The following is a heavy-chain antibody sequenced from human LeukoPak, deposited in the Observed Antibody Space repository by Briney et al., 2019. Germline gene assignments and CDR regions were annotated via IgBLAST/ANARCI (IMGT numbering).Heavy chain of an antibody. CDR1: GFTVSDKN. CDR3: VRVHGGGY. J-gene: IGHJ4*02. CDR2: LHRDGSV. D-gene: IGHD3-16*01. Sequence: GGSLRLSCAASGFTVSDKNMIWVRQAPGKGLEWVSTLHRDGSVHYADSVNGRFTISRDDSKNTLSLQMSSLRDEDTAVYYCVRVHGGGYWGQGTLVTVYS. V-gene: IGHV3-53*01.